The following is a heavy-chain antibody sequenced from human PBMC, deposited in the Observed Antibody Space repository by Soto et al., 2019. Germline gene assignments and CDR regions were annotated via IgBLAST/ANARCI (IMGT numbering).Heavy chain of an antibody. J-gene: IGHJ4*02. V-gene: IGHV4-59*08. Sequence: SETLSLTCTVSGGSISSHYWSWLRQPPGKGLEWIGYIYYSGSTNFNPSLKSRVTISVDTSKSQFSLNLTFVTAADTAVYYCATMGTPATGLYYFDYWGQGSLVTVSS. D-gene: IGHD1-7*01. CDR2: IYYSGST. CDR3: ATMGTPATGLYYFDY. CDR1: GGSISSHY.